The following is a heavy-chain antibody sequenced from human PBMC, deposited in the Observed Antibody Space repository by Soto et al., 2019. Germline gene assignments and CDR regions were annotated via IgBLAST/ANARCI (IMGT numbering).Heavy chain of an antibody. Sequence: PGGSLRLSCAASGFTFSDYYMSWIRQAPGKGLEWVSYISSSSSYTNYADSVKGRFTISRDNAKNSLYLQMNSLRAEDTAVYYCARVQDGGPTELFDYWGQGTLVTVSS. CDR1: GFTFSDYY. J-gene: IGHJ4*02. V-gene: IGHV3-11*06. CDR3: ARVQDGGPTELFDY. D-gene: IGHD1-7*01. CDR2: ISSSSSYT.